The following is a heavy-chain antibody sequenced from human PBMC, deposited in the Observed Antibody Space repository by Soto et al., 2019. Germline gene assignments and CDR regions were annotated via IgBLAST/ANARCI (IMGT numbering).Heavy chain of an antibody. CDR2: ISGSGGST. Sequence: GGSLRLSCAASGFTFSSYAMSWVRQAPGKGLEWVSAISGSGGSTYYADSVKGRFTISRDNSKNTLYLQMNSLRAEDTSVYYCAKDPNSYGYFDYWGQGTLVTVSS. CDR3: AKDPNSYGYFDY. J-gene: IGHJ4*02. D-gene: IGHD5-18*01. V-gene: IGHV3-23*01. CDR1: GFTFSSYA.